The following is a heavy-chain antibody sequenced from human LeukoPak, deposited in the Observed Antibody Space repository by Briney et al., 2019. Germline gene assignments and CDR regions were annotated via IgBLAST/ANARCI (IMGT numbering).Heavy chain of an antibody. Sequence: PGGSLRLSCAASGFTFSSYSMNWVRQAPGKGLEWVSSISSSSSYIYYADSVKGRFTISRDNAKNSLYLQMNSLRAEDTAVYYCARNYDFWSGWFDYWGQGTLVTVSS. CDR2: ISSSSSYI. CDR3: ARNYDFWSGWFDY. CDR1: GFTFSSYS. D-gene: IGHD3-3*01. V-gene: IGHV3-21*01. J-gene: IGHJ4*02.